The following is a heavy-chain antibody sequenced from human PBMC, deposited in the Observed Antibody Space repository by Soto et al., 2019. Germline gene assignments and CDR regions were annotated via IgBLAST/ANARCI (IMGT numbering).Heavy chain of an antibody. D-gene: IGHD2-15*01. CDR3: ARAPLLSAEALHENYFDD. J-gene: IGHJ4*02. CDR2: IIPIFDTT. V-gene: IGHV1-69*01. CDR1: GGTFGNSG. Sequence: QVQLVQSGAEVKKPGSSLKVSCKASGGTFGNSGVSWVRQAPGQGPEWMGGIIPIFDTTNYAQKVQGRVTISADDSTSDMALSSLSSEDTAVYYCARAPLLSAEALHENYFDDWGQGTQVTVSS.